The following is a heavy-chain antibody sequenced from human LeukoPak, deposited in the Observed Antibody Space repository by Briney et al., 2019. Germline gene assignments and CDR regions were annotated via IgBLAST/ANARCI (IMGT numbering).Heavy chain of an antibody. CDR1: GFTFSSYG. D-gene: IGHD3-10*01. CDR2: ISSSGSTI. J-gene: IGHJ6*03. Sequence: QTGGSLRLSCAASGFTFSSYGMHWVRQAPGKGLEWVSYISSSGSTIYYADSVKGRFTISRDNAKNSLYLQMNSLRAEDTAVYYCARGPYASGSYGRRGWVHYMDVWGKGTTVTISS. V-gene: IGHV3-48*04. CDR3: ARGPYASGSYGRRGWVHYMDV.